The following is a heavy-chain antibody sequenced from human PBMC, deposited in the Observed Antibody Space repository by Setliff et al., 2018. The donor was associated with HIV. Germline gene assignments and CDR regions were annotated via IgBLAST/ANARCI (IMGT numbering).Heavy chain of an antibody. J-gene: IGHJ3*01. CDR2: INPNSGGT. V-gene: IGHV1-2*06. CDR1: VYTFTGYY. CDR3: ATKVYCTNGVCLDAFDV. D-gene: IGHD2-8*01. Sequence: ASVKVSCKASVYTFTGYYIHWVRQAPGQGLEWMGRINPNSGGTSYAQKFQGRVTMTRDRSISTAHMELSRLRSDDTAVYYCATKVYCTNGVCLDAFDVWGQGTMVTVSS.